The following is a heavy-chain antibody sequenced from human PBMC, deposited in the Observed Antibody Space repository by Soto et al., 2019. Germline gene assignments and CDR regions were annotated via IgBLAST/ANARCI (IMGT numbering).Heavy chain of an antibody. D-gene: IGHD3-10*01. CDR1: GFIFSNYD. J-gene: IGHJ4*02. Sequence: EVQLLESGGVLVQPGGSLRLSCAASGFIFSNYDMSWVRQAPGKGLEWVSAIRDTGGSTYSADSVKGRFTISRDNSKNPLYLQMNSLRVEDTAIYYCARRGDASGSYFDYWGQGTLVTVSS. CDR3: ARRGDASGSYFDY. V-gene: IGHV3-23*01. CDR2: IRDTGGST.